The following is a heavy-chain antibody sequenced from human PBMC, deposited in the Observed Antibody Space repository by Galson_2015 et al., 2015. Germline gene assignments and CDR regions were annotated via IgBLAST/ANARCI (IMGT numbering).Heavy chain of an antibody. V-gene: IGHV3-49*04. Sequence: SLRLSCAASGFTFGDYAMSWVRQAPGKGLEWVGFIRSKAYGGTTEYAASVKGRFTISRDDSKSIAYLQMNSLKTEDTAVYYCTRAWGSDYMDVWGKGTTVTVSS. CDR2: IRSKAYGGTT. CDR3: TRAWGSDYMDV. CDR1: GFTFGDYA. D-gene: IGHD3-16*01. J-gene: IGHJ6*03.